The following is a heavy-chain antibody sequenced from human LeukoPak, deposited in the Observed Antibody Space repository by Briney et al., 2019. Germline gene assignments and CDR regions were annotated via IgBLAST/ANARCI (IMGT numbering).Heavy chain of an antibody. CDR3: ARAGGDYFNWIDP. J-gene: IGHJ5*02. D-gene: IGHD2/OR15-2a*01. Sequence: SETLSLTCTVSGGSISSGGYYWSWIRQHPGKGLEWIGYIYYSGSTYYNPSLKSRVTISVDTSKNQFSLKLTSVTAADTAVYYCARAGGDYFNWIDPWGQGTLVTVSS. V-gene: IGHV4-31*03. CDR2: IYYSGST. CDR1: GGSISSGGYY.